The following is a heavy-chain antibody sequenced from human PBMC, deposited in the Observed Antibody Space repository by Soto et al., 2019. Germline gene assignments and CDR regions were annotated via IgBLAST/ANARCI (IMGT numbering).Heavy chain of an antibody. CDR2: ISWNSGSI. Sequence: GGSLRLSCAASGFTFDDYAMHWVRQAPGKGLEWVSGISWNSGSIGYADSVKGRFTISRDNAKNSLYLQMNSLRAEDTALYYCAKDGDFWSGYFNWFDPWGQGTLVTVSS. CDR1: GFTFDDYA. V-gene: IGHV3-9*01. CDR3: AKDGDFWSGYFNWFDP. J-gene: IGHJ5*02. D-gene: IGHD3-3*01.